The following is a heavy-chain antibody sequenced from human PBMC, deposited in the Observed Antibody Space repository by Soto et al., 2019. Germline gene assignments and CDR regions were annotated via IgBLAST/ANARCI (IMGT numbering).Heavy chain of an antibody. CDR1: GYTFTGYY. CDR2: INPNSGGT. CDR3: ARVRSLVRYYPYGMEV. V-gene: IGHV1-2*04. D-gene: IGHD6-13*01. J-gene: IGHJ6*02. Sequence: ASVKVSCKASGYTFTGYYMHWVRQAPGQGLEWMGWINPNSGGTNYAQKFQGWVTMTRDTSISTAYMELSRLRSDDTAVYYCARVRSLVRYYPYGMEVWGQGTTVTVSS.